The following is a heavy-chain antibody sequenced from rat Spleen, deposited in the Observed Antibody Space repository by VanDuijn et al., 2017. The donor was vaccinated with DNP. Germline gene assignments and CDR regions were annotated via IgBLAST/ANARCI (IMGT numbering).Heavy chain of an antibody. CDR2: ISASGGST. Sequence: EVQLVESGGGLVQPGRSLKLSCAASGFTFSYYGMAWVRQAPKKGLEWVASISASGGSTSYRDSVKGRFIISRDNAKGTLYLQMDSLRSEDTATYYCASRAPGDYFYGGYFDYWGQGVMVTVSS. CDR3: ASRAPGDYFYGGYFDY. V-gene: IGHV5S13*01. J-gene: IGHJ2*01. CDR1: GFTFSYYG. D-gene: IGHD1-6*01.